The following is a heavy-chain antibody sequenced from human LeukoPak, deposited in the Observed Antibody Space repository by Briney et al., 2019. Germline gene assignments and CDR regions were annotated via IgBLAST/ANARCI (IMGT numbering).Heavy chain of an antibody. D-gene: IGHD3-10*01. V-gene: IGHV5-51*01. J-gene: IGHJ4*02. Sequence: GESLKISCKGSGYSFTFYWIGWVRQMPGKGLEWMGIIYPGDSDTRYSPSFQGQVTISADKSISTAYLQWSSLKASDTAMYYCARHGTSNYYDSALANWGQGTLVTVSS. CDR1: GYSFTFYW. CDR2: IYPGDSDT. CDR3: ARHGTSNYYDSALAN.